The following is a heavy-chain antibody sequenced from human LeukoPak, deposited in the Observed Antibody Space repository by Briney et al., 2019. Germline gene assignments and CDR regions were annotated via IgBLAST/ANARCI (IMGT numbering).Heavy chain of an antibody. Sequence: GGSLRLSCAASGFAFSSYAMSWVRQAPGKGLEWVSTISGSGGSTYYADSVKGRFTISRDNSKNTLYLQMNSLRAEDTAVYYCAKDREAYSSSSFDYWGQGTLVTVSS. CDR1: GFAFSSYA. CDR2: ISGSGGST. CDR3: AKDREAYSSSSFDY. V-gene: IGHV3-23*01. J-gene: IGHJ4*02. D-gene: IGHD6-6*01.